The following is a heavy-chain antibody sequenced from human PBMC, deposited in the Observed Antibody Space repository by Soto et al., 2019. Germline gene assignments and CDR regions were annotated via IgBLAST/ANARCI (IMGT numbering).Heavy chain of an antibody. CDR1: GGTFSTYI. J-gene: IGHJ3*01. V-gene: IGHV1-69*08. Sequence: QVQLVQSGAEVRKPGSSVKVSCKAPGGTFSTYIISWVRQAPGQGLEWMGRIIPIPDITNYAQKFQGRVTVTADRSTSTAYMELTSLKSEDTAVYYCGRDRITTRGDAFDLWGQGKMVTVSS. CDR2: IIPIPDIT. D-gene: IGHD3-3*01. CDR3: GRDRITTRGDAFDL.